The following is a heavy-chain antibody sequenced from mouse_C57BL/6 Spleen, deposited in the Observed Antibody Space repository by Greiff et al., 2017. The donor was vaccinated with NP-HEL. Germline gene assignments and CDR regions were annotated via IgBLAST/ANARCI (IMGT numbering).Heavy chain of an antibody. J-gene: IGHJ2*01. D-gene: IGHD1-1*01. V-gene: IGHV1-69*01. CDR2: IDPSDSYT. CDR1: GYTFTSYW. Sequence: VQLQQSGAELVMPGASVKLSCKASGYTFTSYWMHWVKQRPGQGLEWIGEIDPSDSYTNYNQKFKGKSTLTVDKSSSTAYMQLSSLTSEDSAVYYCAIITTALYFDYWGQGTTLTVSS. CDR3: AIITTALYFDY.